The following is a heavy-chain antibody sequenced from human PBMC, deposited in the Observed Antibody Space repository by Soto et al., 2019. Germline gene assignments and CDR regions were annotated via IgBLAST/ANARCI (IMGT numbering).Heavy chain of an antibody. D-gene: IGHD6-13*01. CDR3: ARVPPQQLVTCHYYYYGMDF. CDR2: ISYDGSNK. CDR1: GFTFSSYA. Sequence: GGSLRLSCAASGFTFSSYAMHWVRQAPGKGLEWVAVISYDGSNKYYADSVKGRFTISRDNSKNTLYLQMNSLRAEDTAVYYCARVPPQQLVTCHYYYYGMDFWGQGTTVTVSS. V-gene: IGHV3-30-3*01. J-gene: IGHJ6*02.